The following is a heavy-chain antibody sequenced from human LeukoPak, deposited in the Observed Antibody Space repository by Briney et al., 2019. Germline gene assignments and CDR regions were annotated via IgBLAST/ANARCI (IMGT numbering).Heavy chain of an antibody. CDR3: ARDGSGSGSYLSWFDP. Sequence: ASVKVSCKASGYTFTSYDINWVRQATGQGLEWMGWMNPNSGNTGYAQKFQGRVTMTRNTSMSTAYMELSSLRSEDTAVYYCARDGSGSGSYLSWFDPWGQGTLVTVSS. CDR1: GYTFTSYD. V-gene: IGHV1-8*01. J-gene: IGHJ5*02. D-gene: IGHD3-10*01. CDR2: MNPNSGNT.